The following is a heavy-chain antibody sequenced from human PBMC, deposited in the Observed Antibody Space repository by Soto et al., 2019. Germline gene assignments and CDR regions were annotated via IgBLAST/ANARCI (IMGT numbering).Heavy chain of an antibody. D-gene: IGHD3-16*01. J-gene: IGHJ6*02. CDR3: ARDQGLGDV. Sequence: QVQLVQSGAEVKKPGASVRLSCKASGYIFSNYNIHWVRQAPGQRLEWMGWINVGNGDTKYSEKFQGRVTNSRDTSASTACMELSSLTSEDTGVYYCARDQGLGDVWGQGTTVTVSS. CDR1: GYIFSNYN. V-gene: IGHV1-3*01. CDR2: INVGNGDT.